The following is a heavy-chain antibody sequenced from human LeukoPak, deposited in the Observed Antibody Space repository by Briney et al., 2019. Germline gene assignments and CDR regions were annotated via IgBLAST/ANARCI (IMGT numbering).Heavy chain of an antibody. CDR2: IIPILGIA. J-gene: IGHJ4*02. CDR3: ARAPCSGGSCYPAHFDY. CDR1: GGTFSSYA. D-gene: IGHD2-15*01. V-gene: IGHV1-69*10. Sequence: SVTVSCKASGGTFSSYAISWVRQAPGQGLEWMGRIIPILGIANYAQKFQGRVTITADKSTSTAYMELSSLRSEDTAVYYCARAPCSGGSCYPAHFDYWGQGTLVTVSS.